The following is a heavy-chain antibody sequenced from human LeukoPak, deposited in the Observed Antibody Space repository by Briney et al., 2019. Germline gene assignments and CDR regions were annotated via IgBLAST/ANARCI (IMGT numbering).Heavy chain of an antibody. D-gene: IGHD1-20*01. CDR2: VWYDGSNK. V-gene: IGHV3-33*08. CDR3: AGAVFAGDLLTGYWYFDL. CDR1: GCTLPRSG. Sequence: GGSLTVSRLDCGCTLPRSGFHLVGQAPGKGLEWVALVWYDGSNKYYADHVKGRFTISRDNSKNTVYLQMNSLRAEDTAVYYCAGAVFAGDLLTGYWYFDLWGRGTLVTVSS. J-gene: IGHJ2*01.